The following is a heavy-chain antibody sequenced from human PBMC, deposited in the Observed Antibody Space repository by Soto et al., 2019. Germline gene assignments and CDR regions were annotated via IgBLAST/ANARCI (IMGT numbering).Heavy chain of an antibody. Sequence: SETLSLTCAVYGGSFSGYYWSWIRQPPGKGLEWIGEINHSGSTNYNPSLKSRVAISVDTSKNQFSLKLSSVTAADTAVYYCARGVLTGDYWFDPWGQGTLVTVSS. D-gene: IGHD7-27*01. V-gene: IGHV4-34*01. CDR3: ARGVLTGDYWFDP. CDR1: GGSFSGYY. J-gene: IGHJ5*02. CDR2: INHSGST.